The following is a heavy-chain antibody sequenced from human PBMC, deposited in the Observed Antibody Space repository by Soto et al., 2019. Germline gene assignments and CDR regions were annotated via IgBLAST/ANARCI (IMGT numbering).Heavy chain of an antibody. CDR3: TSGYCGGSTCDSLRY. CDR2: IKRKTDGGTT. D-gene: IGHD2-15*01. J-gene: IGHJ4*02. V-gene: IGHV3-15*01. Sequence: GGSLRLSCAASGFTFSNVWMSWVRQVPGKGLEWVGRIKRKTDGGTTGYAAPVKNRFTISRDDSKNTLYLQMNGLETEDTAVYYCTSGYCGGSTCDSLRYSGQGPHVTVSS. CDR1: GFTFSNVW.